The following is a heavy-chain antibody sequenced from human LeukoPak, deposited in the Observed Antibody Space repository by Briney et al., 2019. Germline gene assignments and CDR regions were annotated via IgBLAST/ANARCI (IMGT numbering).Heavy chain of an antibody. CDR1: GFTFSSYA. Sequence: TGRSLRLSCAASGFTFSSYAMHWVRQAPGKGLEWVAVISYDGSNKYYADSVKGRSTISRDNSKNTLYLQMNSLRAEDTAVYYCARDPGSYSPWGQGTLVTVSS. J-gene: IGHJ5*02. D-gene: IGHD1-26*01. CDR2: ISYDGSNK. V-gene: IGHV3-30-3*01. CDR3: ARDPGSYSP.